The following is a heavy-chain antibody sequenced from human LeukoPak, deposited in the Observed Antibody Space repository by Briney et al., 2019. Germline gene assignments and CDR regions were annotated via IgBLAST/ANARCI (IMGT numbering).Heavy chain of an antibody. J-gene: IGHJ4*02. V-gene: IGHV3-7*01. CDR3: ARVRIVVVPAAMSPYFDY. Sequence: GGSLRLSCAASGFTFSCYWMSWVRQAPGKGLEWVANIKQDGSEKYYVDSVKGRFTISRDNAKNSLYLQMNSLRAEDTAVYYCARVRIVVVPAAMSPYFDYWGQGTLVTVSS. CDR1: GFTFSCYW. CDR2: IKQDGSEK. D-gene: IGHD2-2*01.